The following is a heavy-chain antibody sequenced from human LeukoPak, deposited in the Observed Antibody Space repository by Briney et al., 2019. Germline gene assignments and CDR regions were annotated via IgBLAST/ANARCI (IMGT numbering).Heavy chain of an antibody. J-gene: IGHJ4*02. CDR3: ARLAGYCRSTSCYTSDYFDY. CDR2: IYTSGGT. D-gene: IGHD2-2*02. V-gene: IGHV4-4*09. Sequence: SETLSLTCTVSGGSISSFYWSWIRQPPGEGLEGMASIYTSGGTNYNPSLKSRGTMSVDTSKNQFSLKLSSLTAADTAVYYCARLAGYCRSTSCYTSDYFDYWGQGILVTVSS. CDR1: GGSISSFY.